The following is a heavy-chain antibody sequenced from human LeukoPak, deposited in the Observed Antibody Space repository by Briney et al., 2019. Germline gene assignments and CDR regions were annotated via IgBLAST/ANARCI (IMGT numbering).Heavy chain of an antibody. CDR1: GYSSTSYW. D-gene: IGHD3-10*01. J-gene: IGHJ4*02. Sequence: PGESLKISCKGSGYSSTSYWIAWVRPMPGKGLEWMGIIYPGDSDTRYSPSFQGQVTISADKSISTAYLQWSGLKASDTAMFYCARCLRDYGSGNYSYDYWGQGTLVTVSS. CDR3: ARCLRDYGSGNYSYDY. CDR2: IYPGDSDT. V-gene: IGHV5-51*01.